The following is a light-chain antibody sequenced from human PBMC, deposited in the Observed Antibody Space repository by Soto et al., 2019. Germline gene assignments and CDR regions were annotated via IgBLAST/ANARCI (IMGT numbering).Light chain of an antibody. J-gene: IGKJ1*01. CDR1: QSINSW. CDR2: KAS. V-gene: IGKV1-5*03. CDR3: QQYNSYSRT. Sequence: DIQMTQSPYTLSASIGDRVSISCRASQSINSWLAWYQQKPGKAPTLLIYKASTLETGVPSRFSGSGSGTEFTLTISSLQPDDFVTYYCQQYNSYSRTFGQGTKVEIK.